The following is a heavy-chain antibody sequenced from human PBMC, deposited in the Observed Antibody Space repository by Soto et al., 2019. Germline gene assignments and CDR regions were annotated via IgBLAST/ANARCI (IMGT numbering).Heavy chain of an antibody. CDR3: ARGAVGRYCSRTSCYTWCFDD. V-gene: IGHV3-74*01. Sequence: EVQLVESGGGLVKPGGSLRLSCAASGFTFSSYWMHWVRQAPGKGLVLFSRINSDGSSTSYSDSVKGLFTISRYYAKNTRYLYINRMRVEETAVYSCARGAVGRYCSRTSCYTWCFDDWSQVSRVTVSS. CDR1: GFTFSSYW. CDR2: INSDGSST. D-gene: IGHD2-2*02. J-gene: IGHJ4*02.